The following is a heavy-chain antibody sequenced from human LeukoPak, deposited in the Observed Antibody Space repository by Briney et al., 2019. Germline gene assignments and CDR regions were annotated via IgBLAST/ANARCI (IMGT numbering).Heavy chain of an antibody. D-gene: IGHD2/OR15-2a*01. V-gene: IGHV3-21*01. CDR2: ISSSSTYM. CDR3: VSFYETY. Sequence: PGGSLRLSCVASGFTFSSYSMNWVRQAPGKGLEWVSSISSSSTYMFYGDSMKGRFTISKDNAKNTVYLQMNNLRAEDTAVYYCVSFYETYWGRGTLVTVSS. CDR1: GFTFSSYS. J-gene: IGHJ4*02.